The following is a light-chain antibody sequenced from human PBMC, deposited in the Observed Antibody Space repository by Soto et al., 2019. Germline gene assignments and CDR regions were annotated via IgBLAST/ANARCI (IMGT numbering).Light chain of an antibody. V-gene: IGKV2-28*01. J-gene: IGKJ1*01. CDR2: LGS. Sequence: DIVMTQSPLSLPVTPGEPASISCRSSQSLLHSNGYNYLDWYLQKAGQSPQLLIYLGSNRASGVPDRFSGSGSGTDFTLKISRVEAEDVGVYYCMQALQTPPTFGQGTKVDI. CDR1: QSLLHSNGYNY. CDR3: MQALQTPPT.